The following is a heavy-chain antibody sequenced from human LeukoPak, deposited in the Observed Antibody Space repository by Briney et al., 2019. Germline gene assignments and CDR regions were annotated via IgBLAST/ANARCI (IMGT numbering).Heavy chain of an antibody. D-gene: IGHD4-17*01. V-gene: IGHV1-69*13. CDR2: IIPIFGTA. J-gene: IGHJ6*02. Sequence: SVKVSCKASGGTFSSYAISWVRQAPGQGLEWMGGIIPIFGTANYAQKFQGGVTITADESTSTAYMELSSLRSEDTAVYYCARDLYGDYDYYYGMDVWGQGTTVTVSS. CDR3: ARDLYGDYDYYYGMDV. CDR1: GGTFSSYA.